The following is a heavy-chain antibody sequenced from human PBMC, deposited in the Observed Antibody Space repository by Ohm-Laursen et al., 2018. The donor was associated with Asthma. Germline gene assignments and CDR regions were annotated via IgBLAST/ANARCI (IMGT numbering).Heavy chain of an antibody. D-gene: IGHD6-19*01. CDR3: ARGRGQWLSY. J-gene: IGHJ4*02. CDR1: GASFSTYY. V-gene: IGHV4-59*12. CDR2: IYSTGST. Sequence: GTLSLTCTLSGASFSTYYWGWIRQPPGKGLEWIGCIYSTGSTNYNPSLKSRVTISVDTSKNQFSLKLSSVTAADTAVYYCARGRGQWLSYWGQGTLVTVSS.